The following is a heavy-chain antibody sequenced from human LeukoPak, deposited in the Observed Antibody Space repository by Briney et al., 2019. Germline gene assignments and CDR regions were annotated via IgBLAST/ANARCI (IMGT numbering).Heavy chain of an antibody. J-gene: IGHJ5*02. D-gene: IGHD1-26*01. CDR2: ISGGADTT. CDR1: GFTFSSYA. CDR3: ARGGHGAADQ. Sequence: PGGSLRLSCAASGFTFSSYAMSWVRQAPGKGLEWVSAISGGADTTYYADSVKGRFIISRDNAKNLLFLQMHSLRAEDTAVYYCARGGHGAADQWGQGTLVTVSS. V-gene: IGHV3-23*01.